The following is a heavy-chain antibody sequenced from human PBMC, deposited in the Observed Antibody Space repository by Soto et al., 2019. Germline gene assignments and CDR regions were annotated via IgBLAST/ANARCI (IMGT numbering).Heavy chain of an antibody. J-gene: IGHJ4*01. V-gene: IGHV3-48*01. CDR1: GFSFSSYS. D-gene: IGHD5-18*01. Sequence: GGSLRLSCVASGFSFSSYSMNWARQAPGKGLEWISYITRNSDIINYADSVKGRFTISRDNAKNTVSLHMNSLRAEDTALYYCAKDRPPTTSGYFSDSWGHGTPVTVSS. CDR3: AKDRPPTTSGYFSDS. CDR2: ITRNSDII.